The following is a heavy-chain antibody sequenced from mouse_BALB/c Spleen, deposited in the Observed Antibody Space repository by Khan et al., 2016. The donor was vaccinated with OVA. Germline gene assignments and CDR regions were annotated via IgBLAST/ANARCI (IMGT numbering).Heavy chain of an antibody. J-gene: IGHJ3*01. D-gene: IGHD3-1*01. CDR1: GFTFSDYG. CDR3: ARGGTGGFAY. Sequence: EVELVESGGGLVQPGGSRKLSCAASGFTFSDYGMAWIRQGPGKGPEWITFISSLAYNFYYADTVTGRFTISRENAKNTLYLEMNSLMYGDTAVYDCARGGTGGFAYWGQGTLVTVSA. V-gene: IGHV5-15*02. CDR2: ISSLAYNF.